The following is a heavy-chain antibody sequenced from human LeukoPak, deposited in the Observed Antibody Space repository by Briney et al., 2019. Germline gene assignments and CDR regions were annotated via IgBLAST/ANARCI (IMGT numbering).Heavy chain of an antibody. CDR1: GYGFISYW. CDR2: IYPGESDT. V-gene: IGHV5-51*01. D-gene: IGHD6-13*01. Sequence: GEALKSSFKGSGYGFISYWIGWVRPRPGKGVEWMGIIYPGESDTRYSTSFQGQVTISAYKSITTAYLQWSSLKASDTAMYYCARPRIAAAGNVYYMDVWGKGTTVTVSS. J-gene: IGHJ6*03. CDR3: ARPRIAAAGNVYYMDV.